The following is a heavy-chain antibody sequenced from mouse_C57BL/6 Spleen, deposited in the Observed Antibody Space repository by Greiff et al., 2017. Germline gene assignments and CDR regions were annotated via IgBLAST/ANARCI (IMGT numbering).Heavy chain of an antibody. CDR1: GYSFTDYN. Sequence: EVKVVESGPELVKPGASVKISCKASGYSFTDYNMNWVKQSNGKSLEWIGVINPNYGTTSYNQKFKGKATLTVDQSSSTAYMQLNSLTSEDSAVYYCARSEILLRYFDYWGQGTTLTVSS. V-gene: IGHV1-39*01. J-gene: IGHJ2*01. D-gene: IGHD1-1*01. CDR2: INPNYGTT. CDR3: ARSEILLRYFDY.